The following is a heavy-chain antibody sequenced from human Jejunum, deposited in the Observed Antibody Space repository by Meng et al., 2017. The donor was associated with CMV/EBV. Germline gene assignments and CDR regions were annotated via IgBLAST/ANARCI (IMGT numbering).Heavy chain of an antibody. CDR1: GGSVNNYY. CDR2: FYSSDTY. Sequence: QAQLEEWGHGLGKASATLSSTCTVSGGSVNNYYWSWIRQSAGKGLEWIGRFYSSDTYNYHPSLDSRVTMSLDTSKNQFSLKLTSVTAADTAVYYCARDAPPNNYGWFDPWGQGTLVTVSS. V-gene: IGHV4-4*07. CDR3: ARDAPPNNYGWFDP. D-gene: IGHD5-18*01. J-gene: IGHJ5*02.